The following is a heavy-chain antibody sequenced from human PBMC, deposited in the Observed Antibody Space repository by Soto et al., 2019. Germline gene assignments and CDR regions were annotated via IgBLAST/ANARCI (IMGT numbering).Heavy chain of an antibody. J-gene: IGHJ6*02. CDR2: INPNSGGT. Sequence: ASVKVSCKASGYTFTGYYIHWVRQAPGQGLEWMGWINPNSGGTKYAQKFQGRVTMTRDTSISSAYMELNGLTSDDTAVYYCTRDQGYSYGYQLSDYYYGMDVWGQGTTVTVSS. CDR1: GYTFTGYY. D-gene: IGHD5-18*01. V-gene: IGHV1-2*02. CDR3: TRDQGYSYGYQLSDYYYGMDV.